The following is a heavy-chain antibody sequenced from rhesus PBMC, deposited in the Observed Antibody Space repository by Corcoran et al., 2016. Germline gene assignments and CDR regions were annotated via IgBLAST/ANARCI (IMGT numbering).Heavy chain of an antibody. V-gene: IGHV4-80*01. Sequence: QVRLQESGPGLVKPSETLSLTCDVSGVSITNNWWSWIRQPPGKGLEWIGEINGNGDTFYRNPSIESRVTISTDASKNQLSLKLRLVSAADTAVYYCVLDSLITKSAGDYWGQGTLVTVSS. D-gene: IGHD4-11*01. J-gene: IGHJ4*01. CDR1: GVSITNNW. CDR3: VLDSLITKSAGDY. CDR2: INGNGDTF.